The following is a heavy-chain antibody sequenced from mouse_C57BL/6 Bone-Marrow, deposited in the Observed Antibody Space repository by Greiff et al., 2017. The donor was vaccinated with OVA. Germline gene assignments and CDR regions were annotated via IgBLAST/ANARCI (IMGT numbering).Heavy chain of an antibody. CDR2: INPNNGGT. J-gene: IGHJ2*01. CDR3: ARGPQWYYFDY. Sequence: EVQLQQSGPELVKPGASVKISCKASGYTFTDYYMNWVKQSHGKSLEWIGDINPNNGGTSYNQKFKGKATLTVDKSSSTAYMELRSLTSEDSAVYYCARGPQWYYFDYWGQGTTLTVSS. D-gene: IGHD1-1*02. V-gene: IGHV1-26*01. CDR1: GYTFTDYY.